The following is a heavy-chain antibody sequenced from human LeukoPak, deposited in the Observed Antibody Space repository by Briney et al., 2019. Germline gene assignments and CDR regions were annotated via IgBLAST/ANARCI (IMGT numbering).Heavy chain of an antibody. CDR1: GGSISSYY. D-gene: IGHD6-6*01. J-gene: IGHJ3*02. Sequence: PSETLSLTCTVSGGSISSYYWSWIRQPPGKGLEWIGYIYYSGSTNYNPSLKSRVTISVDTSKNQFSLKLSSVTAADTAVYYCARVSSIAARPDAFDIWGQGTMVTVSS. V-gene: IGHV4-59*01. CDR3: ARVSSIAARPDAFDI. CDR2: IYYSGST.